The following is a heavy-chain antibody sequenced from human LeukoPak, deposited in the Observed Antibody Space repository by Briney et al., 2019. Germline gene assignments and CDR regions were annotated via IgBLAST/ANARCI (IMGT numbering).Heavy chain of an antibody. CDR2: IIPILGIA. Sequence: WASVKVSCKASGGTFSSYAISWVRQAPGQGLEWMGRIIPILGIANYAQKFQGRVTITADKSTSTAYMELSSLRSEDTAVYYCARELTYYYDSSGYSDAFDIWGQGTMVTVSS. V-gene: IGHV1-69*04. D-gene: IGHD3-22*01. J-gene: IGHJ3*02. CDR3: ARELTYYYDSSGYSDAFDI. CDR1: GGTFSSYA.